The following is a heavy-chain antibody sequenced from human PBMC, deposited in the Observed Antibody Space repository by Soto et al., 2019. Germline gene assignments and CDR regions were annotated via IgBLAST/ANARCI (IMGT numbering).Heavy chain of an antibody. Sequence: AESLRLSCAGSGLTLRSYSMTWIRQTPEKGMEWVSTICGRSGVPSYADSVNGRFTVSRDNSKNTLYLHMNSLRPDDTAIYYCAKGGPLTGGFDPWGQGTLVTVSS. CDR2: ICGRSGVP. J-gene: IGHJ5*02. D-gene: IGHD3-16*01. CDR3: AKGGPLTGGFDP. CDR1: GLTLRSYS. V-gene: IGHV3-23*01.